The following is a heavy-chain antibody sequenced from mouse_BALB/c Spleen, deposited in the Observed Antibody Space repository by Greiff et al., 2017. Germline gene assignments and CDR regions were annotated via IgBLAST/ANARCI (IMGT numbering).Heavy chain of an antibody. D-gene: IGHD4-1*01. CDR3: ARSALGRPAWFAD. CDR1: GFTFSSFG. CDR2: ISSGSSTI. V-gene: IGHV5-17*02. Sequence: EVMLVESGGGLVQPGGSRKLSCAASGFTFSSFGMHWVRQAPEKGLEWVAYISSGSSTIYYADTVKGRFTISRDNPKNTLFLQMTSLRSEDTAMYYCARSALGRPAWFADWGQGTLVTVSA. J-gene: IGHJ3*01.